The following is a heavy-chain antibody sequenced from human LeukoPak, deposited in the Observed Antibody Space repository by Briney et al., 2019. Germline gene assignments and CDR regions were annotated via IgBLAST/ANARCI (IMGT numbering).Heavy chain of an antibody. J-gene: IGHJ6*02. CDR2: IKQDGSEK. CDR3: ARDRVVVAATRYYYYYGMDV. V-gene: IGHV3-7*01. Sequence: GGSLRLSCAASGFTFSSYWMSWVRQAPGKGLEWVANIKQDGSEKYYVDSVKGRFTISRDNAKNSLYPQMNSLRAEDTAVYYCARDRVVVAATRYYYYYGMDVWGQGTTVTVSS. D-gene: IGHD2-15*01. CDR1: GFTFSSYW.